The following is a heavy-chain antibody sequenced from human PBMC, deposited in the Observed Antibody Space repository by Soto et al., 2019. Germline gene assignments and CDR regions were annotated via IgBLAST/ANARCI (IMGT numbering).Heavy chain of an antibody. J-gene: IGHJ6*03. CDR1: GFTFSSYW. V-gene: IGHV3-74*01. D-gene: IGHD3-3*01. CDR3: YLNDFWSGYSVGYYYYYMDV. CDR2: INSDGSST. Sequence: GGSLRLSCAASGFTFSSYWMHWVRQAPGKGLVWVSRINSDGSSTSYADSVKGRFTISRDNAKNTLYLQMNSLRAEDTAVYYCYLNDFWSGYSVGYYYYYMDVWGKGTTVTVSS.